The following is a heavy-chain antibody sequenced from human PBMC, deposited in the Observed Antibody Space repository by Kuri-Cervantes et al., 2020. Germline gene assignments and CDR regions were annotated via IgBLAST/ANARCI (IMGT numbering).Heavy chain of an antibody. D-gene: IGHD3-10*01. V-gene: IGHV3-13*01. CDR1: GFTFSSYD. Sequence: LSLTCVASGFTFSSYDMHWVRQATGKGLEWVSSIDAAGDTYYPGSVKGRFTISRENAKNSLYLQMNSLRAEDTAVYYCAKDLIRGVIITAYYFDYWGQGTLVTVSS. J-gene: IGHJ4*02. CDR2: IDAAGDT. CDR3: AKDLIRGVIITAYYFDY.